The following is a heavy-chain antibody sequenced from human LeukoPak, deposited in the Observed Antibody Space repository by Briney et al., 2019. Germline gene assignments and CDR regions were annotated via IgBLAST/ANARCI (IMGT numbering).Heavy chain of an antibody. CDR3: ARKIGEGPAGVYNY. CDR1: GYSISSGYY. V-gene: IGHV4-38-2*02. D-gene: IGHD2-2*01. CDR2: IYHSGST. Sequence: SETLSLTCTVSGYSISSGYYWGWIRQPPGKGLEWIGSIYHSGSTYYNPSLKSRVTISVDTSKNQFSLKLSSVTAADTAVYYGARKIGEGPAGVYNYWGREPRVTAPS. J-gene: IGHJ4*02.